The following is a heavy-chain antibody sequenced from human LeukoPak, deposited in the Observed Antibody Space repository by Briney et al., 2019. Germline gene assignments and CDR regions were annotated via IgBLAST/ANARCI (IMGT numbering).Heavy chain of an antibody. CDR2: INHSGST. D-gene: IGHD6-13*01. CDR3: ARARSGYSSSGRDFWY. CDR1: GGSFSGYY. J-gene: IGHJ4*02. Sequence: PSETLSLTCAVYGGSFSGYYWSWIRQPPGKGLEWIGEINHSGSTNYNPSLKSRVTISVDTSKNQFSLKLSSVTAADTAVYYCARARSGYSSSGRDFWYWGQGTLVTVSS. V-gene: IGHV4-34*01.